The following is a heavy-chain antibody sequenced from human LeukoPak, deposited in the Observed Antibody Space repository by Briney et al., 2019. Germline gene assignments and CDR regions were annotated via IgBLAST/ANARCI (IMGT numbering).Heavy chain of an antibody. J-gene: IGHJ5*02. CDR1: GFTFSNAW. CDR3: TTDIGHLFCSSTSCYVGIP. CDR2: IKSKTDGGTT. V-gene: IGHV3-15*01. D-gene: IGHD2-2*01. Sequence: GGSLRLSCAASGFTFSNAWMSWVRQAPGKGLEWVGRIKSKTDGGTTDYAAPVKGRSTISRDDSKNTLYLQMNSLKTEDTAVYYCTTDIGHLFCSSTSCYVGIPWGQGTLVTVSS.